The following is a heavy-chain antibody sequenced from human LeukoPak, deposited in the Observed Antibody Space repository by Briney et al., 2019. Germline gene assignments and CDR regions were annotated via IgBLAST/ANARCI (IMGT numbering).Heavy chain of an antibody. J-gene: IGHJ4*02. CDR1: GYTFTSYY. Sequence: ASVKVSCKASGYTFTSYYMHWVRQAPGQGLEWMGIINPRGGSTSYAQKFQGRVTMTRDTSTSTAYMELSSLRSEDTAVYYCPTDPDYSSGWYGGYFDYGGQGTLVTVSS. V-gene: IGHV1-46*01. D-gene: IGHD6-13*01. CDR3: PTDPDYSSGWYGGYFDY. CDR2: INPRGGST.